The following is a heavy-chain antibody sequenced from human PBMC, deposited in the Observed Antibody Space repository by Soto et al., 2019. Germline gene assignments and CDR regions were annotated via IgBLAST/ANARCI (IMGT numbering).Heavy chain of an antibody. CDR1: GFTFSSYW. J-gene: IGHJ6*02. CDR2: INSDGSST. V-gene: IGHV3-74*01. D-gene: IGHD5-18*01. CDR3: ARDRIQLWLGSYYYYGMDV. Sequence: RGSLRLSCAASGFTFSSYWMHWVRQAPGKGLVWVSRINSDGSSTSYADSVKGRFTISRDNAKNTLYLQMNSLRAEDTAVYYCARDRIQLWLGSYYYYGMDVWGQGTTVTVSS.